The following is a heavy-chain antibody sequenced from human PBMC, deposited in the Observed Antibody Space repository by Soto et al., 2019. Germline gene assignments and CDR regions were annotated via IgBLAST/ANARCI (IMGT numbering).Heavy chain of an antibody. J-gene: IGHJ6*02. CDR1: GFTFSSYG. D-gene: IGHD1-26*01. Sequence: GGSLRLSCAASGFTFSSYGMHWVRQAPGKGLEWVAVIWYDGSNKYYADSVKGRFTISRDNSKNTLYLQMNSLRAEDTAVYYCAPWDRGYYGMDVWGQGTTVTVSS. CDR3: APWDRGYYGMDV. V-gene: IGHV3-33*01. CDR2: IWYDGSNK.